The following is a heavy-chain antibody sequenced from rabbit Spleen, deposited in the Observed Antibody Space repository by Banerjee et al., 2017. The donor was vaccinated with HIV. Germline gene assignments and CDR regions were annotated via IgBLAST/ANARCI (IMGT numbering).Heavy chain of an antibody. V-gene: IGHV1S36*01. CDR2: SSGSA. Sequence: SSGSAYYASWVNGRFTISKTSTTVDLKMTSLTVADTATYFCARDTGTSFSTYGMDLWGQGTLV. D-gene: IGHD8-1*01. J-gene: IGHJ6*01. CDR3: ARDTGTSFSTYGMDL.